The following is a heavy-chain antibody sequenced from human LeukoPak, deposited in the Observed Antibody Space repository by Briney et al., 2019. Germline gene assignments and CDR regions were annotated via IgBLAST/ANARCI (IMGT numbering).Heavy chain of an antibody. V-gene: IGHV3-23*01. CDR3: AKEGVGGSGWDD. CDR2: ISGSGGST. CDR1: GFNFSSYA. J-gene: IGHJ4*02. Sequence: GGSVRLSCAASGFNFSSYAMTGVRQAPGEGLEWVSSISGSGGSTYYADTVKGRPTISRDNSKNTLYLQMNSLRAEDTAVYYCAKEGVGGSGWDDWGQGTLVTVSS. D-gene: IGHD6-19*01.